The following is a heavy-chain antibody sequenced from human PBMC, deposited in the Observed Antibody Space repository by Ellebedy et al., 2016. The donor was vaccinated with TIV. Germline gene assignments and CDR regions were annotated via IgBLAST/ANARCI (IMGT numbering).Heavy chain of an antibody. D-gene: IGHD1-1*01. CDR1: GDSVSNNRAA. Sequence: MPSETLSLTCAISGDSVSNNRAAWNWIRQSPSRGLEWLGRTYYRSKCVYDYAVSVKSRMTITPDTSKNQFSLQLKSVTPEDTAVYYCARDPPNDQGYDIWGQGTQVTVSS. CDR3: ARDPPNDQGYDI. CDR2: TYYRSKCVY. J-gene: IGHJ3*02. V-gene: IGHV6-1*01.